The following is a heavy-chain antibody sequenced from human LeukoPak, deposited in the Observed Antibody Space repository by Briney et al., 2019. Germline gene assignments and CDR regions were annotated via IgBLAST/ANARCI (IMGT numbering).Heavy chain of an antibody. D-gene: IGHD3-3*01. Sequence: GASVKVSCKASGYTVTSYYMHWVRQAPGQGLEWMGILNPSGGSSSYAQKFQGRVTMTRNTSISTAYMELSSLRSEDTAVYYCARGIFPVTIFGVVIISEPFDYWGQGTLVTVSS. CDR3: ARGIFPVTIFGVVIISEPFDY. CDR2: LNPSGGSS. J-gene: IGHJ4*02. CDR1: GYTVTSYY. V-gene: IGHV1-46*01.